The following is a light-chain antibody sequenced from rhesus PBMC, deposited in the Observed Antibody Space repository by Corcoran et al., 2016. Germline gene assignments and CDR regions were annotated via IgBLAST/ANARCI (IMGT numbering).Light chain of an antibody. CDR1: QGISSW. CDR3: QQQSSRPWT. CDR2: TAS. J-gene: IGKJ1*01. Sequence: DIQMTQSPSSLSASVGDTVTITCRASQGISSWFAWYQQKPGKAPQLLIYTASSLQSGVPSRFSGRGSGTDFTLTISSLQSEDFATYYYQQQSSRPWTFGQGTKVEIK. V-gene: IGKV1-22*01.